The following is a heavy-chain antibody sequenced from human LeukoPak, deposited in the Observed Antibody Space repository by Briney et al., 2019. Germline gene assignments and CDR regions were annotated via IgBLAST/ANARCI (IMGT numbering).Heavy chain of an antibody. Sequence: ASVKVSCKASGYTFTSYYMHWVRQAPGQGLEWMGIINPSGGSTSCAQKFQGRVTMTRDTSTSTVYMELSSLRSEDTAVYYCARDANVGNYGDLLDYWGQGTLVTVSS. CDR2: INPSGGST. CDR3: ARDANVGNYGDLLDY. J-gene: IGHJ4*02. V-gene: IGHV1-46*01. CDR1: GYTFTSYY. D-gene: IGHD4-17*01.